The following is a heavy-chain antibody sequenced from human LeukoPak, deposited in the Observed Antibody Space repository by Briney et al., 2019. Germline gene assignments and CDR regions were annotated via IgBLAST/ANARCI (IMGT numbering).Heavy chain of an antibody. D-gene: IGHD2-2*01. CDR2: INHGGST. V-gene: IGHV4-34*01. CDR1: GGSFSGYY. Sequence: SETLSLTCADYGGSFSGYYWSWIRQPPGKGLDWIGEINHGGSTNYNPSLKSRVTISVDTSKNQFSLKLSSVTAADTAVYYCARPGDCSSTSCSGYMDVWGKGTTVTVSS. J-gene: IGHJ6*03. CDR3: ARPGDCSSTSCSGYMDV.